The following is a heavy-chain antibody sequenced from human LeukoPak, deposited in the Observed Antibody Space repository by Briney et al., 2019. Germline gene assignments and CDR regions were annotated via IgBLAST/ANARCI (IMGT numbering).Heavy chain of an antibody. Sequence: GGSLRLSCAASGFTFSSYAMHWVRQAPGKGLEWVAVISYDGSNKYYADSVKGRFTISRDNSKNTLYLQMNSLRAEDTAVYYCAKMARYCSGGSCYGAHIGYWGQGTLVTVSS. D-gene: IGHD2-15*01. V-gene: IGHV3-30-3*02. J-gene: IGHJ4*02. CDR1: GFTFSSYA. CDR3: AKMARYCSGGSCYGAHIGY. CDR2: ISYDGSNK.